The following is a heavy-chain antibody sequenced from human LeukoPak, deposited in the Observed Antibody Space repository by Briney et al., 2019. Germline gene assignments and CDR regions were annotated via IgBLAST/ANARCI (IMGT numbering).Heavy chain of an antibody. D-gene: IGHD2-8*01. J-gene: IGHJ4*02. CDR2: IYYSGST. Sequence: SETLSLTCTVSGGSISSGDYYWSWIRQPPGKGLEWIGYIYYSGSTYYNPSLKSLVTISVDTSKNQFSLKLSSVTAADTAVYYCARDVYASTFDYWGQGTLVTVSS. CDR3: ARDVYASTFDY. CDR1: GGSISSGDYY. V-gene: IGHV4-30-4*08.